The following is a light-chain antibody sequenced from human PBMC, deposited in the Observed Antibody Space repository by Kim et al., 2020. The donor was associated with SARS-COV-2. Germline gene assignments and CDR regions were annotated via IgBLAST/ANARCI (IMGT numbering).Light chain of an antibody. Sequence: PGERATRSCRASESVSNFLGWYQQKPGQAPRLRIYDASKRATGIPARFSGSGSGTDFPLTISSLEPEDFAVYYCQQRNNWPPAFTFGGGTKVEIK. CDR2: DAS. CDR1: ESVSNF. CDR3: QQRNNWPPAFT. V-gene: IGKV3-11*01. J-gene: IGKJ4*01.